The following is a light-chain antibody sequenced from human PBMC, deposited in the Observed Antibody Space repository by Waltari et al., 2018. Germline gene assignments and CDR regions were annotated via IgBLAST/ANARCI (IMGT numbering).Light chain of an antibody. Sequence: EIVMTQSPVTLSVSPGERVTLSCRSSQGVGTNLAWYQQKPGQAPRLLISGASTRATGVPGRFSGSGSGTEFTLTISGLQSEDFAVYFCQQYNNWPPLTFGGGTKVDIK. CDR1: QGVGTN. J-gene: IGKJ4*01. CDR2: GAS. V-gene: IGKV3-15*01. CDR3: QQYNNWPPLT.